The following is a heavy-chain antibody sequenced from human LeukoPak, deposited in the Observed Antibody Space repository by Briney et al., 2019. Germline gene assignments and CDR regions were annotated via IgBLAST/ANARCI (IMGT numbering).Heavy chain of an antibody. CDR3: AKEPASSGWFDP. V-gene: IGHV3-53*01. D-gene: IGHD6-19*01. CDR2: IYSGGTT. J-gene: IGHJ5*02. Sequence: GGSLRLSCAASGFTVSSNYMSWVRQAPGKGLEWVSVIYSGGTTNYADSVKGRFTISRDNSKNTLYLQMNSLRAEDTAVYYCAKEPASSGWFDPWGQGTLVAVSS. CDR1: GFTVSSNY.